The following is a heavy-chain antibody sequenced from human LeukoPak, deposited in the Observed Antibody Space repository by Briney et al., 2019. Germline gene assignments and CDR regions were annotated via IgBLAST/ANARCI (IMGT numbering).Heavy chain of an antibody. CDR3: ARDSYGGSGSLHAFDI. J-gene: IGHJ3*02. CDR1: GFTFSSYG. V-gene: IGHV3-33*01. Sequence: GGSLRLSCAASGFTFSSYGMHWVRQAPGKGLEWVAVIWYDGSNEYYADSVKGRFTISRDNSKNTLYLQMNSLRAEDTAVYYCARDSYGGSGSLHAFDIWGQGTMVTVSS. D-gene: IGHD1-26*01. CDR2: IWYDGSNE.